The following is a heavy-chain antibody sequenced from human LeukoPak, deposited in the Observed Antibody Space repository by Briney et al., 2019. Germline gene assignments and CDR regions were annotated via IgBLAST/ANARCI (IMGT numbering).Heavy chain of an antibody. CDR1: GGSISSSSYY. V-gene: IGHV4-39*01. D-gene: IGHD4-17*01. CDR3: ARGPAVTLNWFDP. CDR2: IYYSGST. J-gene: IGHJ5*02. Sequence: KPSETLSLTCTVSGGSISSSSYYWGWIRQPPGKGLEWIGSIYYSGSTYDNPSLKSRVTISVDTSKSQFSLRLSSVTAADTAVYYCARGPAVTLNWFDPWGQGTLVTVSS.